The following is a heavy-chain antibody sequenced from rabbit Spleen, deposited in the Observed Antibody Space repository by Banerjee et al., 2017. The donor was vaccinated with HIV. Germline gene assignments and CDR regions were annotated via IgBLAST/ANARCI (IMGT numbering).Heavy chain of an antibody. V-gene: IGHV1S45*01. CDR1: GFSFSDRDV. J-gene: IGHJ6*01. CDR3: ARKGSDYHYAIDL. CDR2: INTATGKA. D-gene: IGHD2-1*01. Sequence: QEQLEESGGGLVKPEGSLTLTCKASGFSFSDRDVMCWVRQAPGKGLEWIACINTATGKAVYASWAKGRFTISKTSSTTVTLQMTSLTVADTAAYLCARKGSDYHYAIDLWGPGTLVTVS.